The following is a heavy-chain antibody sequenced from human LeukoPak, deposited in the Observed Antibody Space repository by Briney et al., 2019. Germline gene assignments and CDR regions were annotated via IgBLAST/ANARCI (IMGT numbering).Heavy chain of an antibody. V-gene: IGHV4-38-2*02. CDR1: GYSISSGYY. J-gene: IGHJ4*02. Sequence: SETLSLTCTVSGYSISSGYYWGWIRQPPGKGLEGIGSIYHSGSTYYNPSLKRRFTISVDTSKNQFSLKLSTVTAADTAVYYCASYDFWSGYYLDDGYWGQGTLVTVSS. CDR2: IYHSGST. D-gene: IGHD3-3*01. CDR3: ASYDFWSGYYLDDGY.